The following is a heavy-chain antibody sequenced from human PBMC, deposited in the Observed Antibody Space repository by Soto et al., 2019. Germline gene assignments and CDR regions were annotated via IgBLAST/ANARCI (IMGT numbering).Heavy chain of an antibody. V-gene: IGHV4-34*01. CDR3: ARGGGFGFNWFDP. CDR2: INHSGST. J-gene: IGHJ5*02. CDR1: GGSFGGYY. Sequence: PSETLSLTCAVYGGSFGGYYWSWIRQPPGKGLEWIGEINHSGSTNYNPSLKSRVTISVDTSKNQFSLKLSSVTAADTAVYYCARGGGFGFNWFDPWGQGTLVTVSS. D-gene: IGHD3-10*01.